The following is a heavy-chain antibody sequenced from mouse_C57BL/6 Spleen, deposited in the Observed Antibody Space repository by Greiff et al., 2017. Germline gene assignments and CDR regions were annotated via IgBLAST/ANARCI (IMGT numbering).Heavy chain of an antibody. V-gene: IGHV5-9-1*02. CDR1: GFTFSSYA. CDR3: TRDYYGFDY. Sequence: EVQLVESGAGLVKPGGSLKLSCAASGFTFSSYAMSWVRQTPEKRLEWVAYISSGGDYIKYADTVKGRFTISRDNARNTLYLQMSSLKSEDTAMYYCTRDYYGFDYWGQGTTLTVSS. J-gene: IGHJ2*01. CDR2: ISSGGDYI. D-gene: IGHD1-1*01.